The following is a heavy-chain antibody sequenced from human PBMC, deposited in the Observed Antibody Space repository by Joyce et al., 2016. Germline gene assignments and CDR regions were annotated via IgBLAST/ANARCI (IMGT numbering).Heavy chain of an antibody. CDR3: AAATDYYYSSGYYYSAFDI. CDR1: GFTFTSSA. CDR2: IDVGSGNT. D-gene: IGHD3-22*01. J-gene: IGHJ3*02. Sequence: QMQLVQSGPEVKKPGTSVKVSCKASGFTFTSSAMQWVRQARGQRLEWIGWIDVGSGNTNDAQKYQERVNIARDMSTSTAYMELSILRSEDTAVYYCAAATDYYYSSGYYYSAFDIWGQGTMVTVSS. V-gene: IGHV1-58*02.